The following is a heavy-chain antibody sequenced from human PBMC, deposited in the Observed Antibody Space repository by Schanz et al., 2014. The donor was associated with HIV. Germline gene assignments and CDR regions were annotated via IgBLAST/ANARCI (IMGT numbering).Heavy chain of an antibody. CDR1: GGTFTYFS. CDR3: ARAAFSSEYYYGMDV. Sequence: QVQLVQSGAEAKKPGSSVKVSCTASGGTFTYFSISWVRQAPGQGLEWMGSITPLFGTPNYAQKFRDRVKITADESTSTAYMELSSLRSADTAVYFCARAAFSSEYYYGMDVWGQGTTVTVSS. CDR2: ITPLFGTP. V-gene: IGHV1-69*18. D-gene: IGHD3-3*02. J-gene: IGHJ6*02.